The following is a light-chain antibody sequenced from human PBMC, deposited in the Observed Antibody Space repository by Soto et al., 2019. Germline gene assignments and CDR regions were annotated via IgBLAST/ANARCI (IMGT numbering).Light chain of an antibody. Sequence: EIVLTQSPGTLSLSPGERATLSCRASQSVSSSYLAWYQQKPGQAPRLLIYGASSRDTGIPDRFSGSGSGTDFTLTISSLEPEDFAVYYCQQYGSSPRTFGQGTKVEIK. CDR3: QQYGSSPRT. CDR1: QSVSSSY. J-gene: IGKJ1*01. V-gene: IGKV3-20*01. CDR2: GAS.